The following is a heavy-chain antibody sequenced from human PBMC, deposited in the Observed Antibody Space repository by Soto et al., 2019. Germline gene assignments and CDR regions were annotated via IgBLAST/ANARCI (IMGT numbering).Heavy chain of an antibody. CDR3: ARAVPAAKGWFDS. CDR1: GFTFSSYG. D-gene: IGHD2-2*01. Sequence: QVELVESGGGVVQPGGSLRLACAAAGFTFSSYGMHLVRQAPGKGLEWVAVIWFDGSKEFYAASVEGRFTISRDNSKNMVYLEMNSPRDVDTAVYYCARAVPAAKGWFDSWGQGTLVNVSS. CDR2: IWFDGSKE. V-gene: IGHV3-33*01. J-gene: IGHJ5*01.